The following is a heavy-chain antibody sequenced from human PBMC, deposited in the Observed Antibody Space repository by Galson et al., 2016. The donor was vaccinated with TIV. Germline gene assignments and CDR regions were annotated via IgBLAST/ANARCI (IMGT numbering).Heavy chain of an antibody. V-gene: IGHV1-2*02. Sequence: SVKVSCKASGYPFTDSWMHWVRPAPGEGLEWMGWIDPNSGATLYAQKFQGRVTMTRDTSTSTTYVELSRLTSDDTADYYCARGGVIRGLDFWGQGTLVTVSS. CDR3: ARGGVIRGLDF. CDR1: GYPFTDSW. CDR2: IDPNSGAT. D-gene: IGHD3-16*02. J-gene: IGHJ4*02.